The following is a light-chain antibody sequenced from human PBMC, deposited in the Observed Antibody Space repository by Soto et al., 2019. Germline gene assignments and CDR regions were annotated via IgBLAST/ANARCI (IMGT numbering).Light chain of an antibody. CDR3: QQYGNSPRYS. CDR1: QSVSSNY. J-gene: IGKJ2*03. CDR2: GTS. V-gene: IGKV3-20*01. Sequence: EIVLTQSPGTLSLSLGERATLSCRASQSVSSNYLAWYQQKPGQAPRLLIYGTSSRATGIPDRFSGSGSGTDFTLTISRREPEDFAVYYCQQYGNSPRYSFGQGTKLEIK.